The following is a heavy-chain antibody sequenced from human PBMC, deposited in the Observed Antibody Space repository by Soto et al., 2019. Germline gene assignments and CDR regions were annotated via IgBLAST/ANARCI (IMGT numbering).Heavy chain of an antibody. CDR2: ISPYNGNT. D-gene: IGHD3-10*01. J-gene: IGHJ6*02. CDR1: GYSFTNSG. Sequence: ASVKVSCKTSGYSFTNSGITWVRQAPGKGLEWMGWISPYNGNTNYAEKTQGRGTMTTDTSTRTAYMELSSLTSDDTAVYFCAKDRGSWDYYYGMDAWGQGTTVTVSS. V-gene: IGHV1-18*01. CDR3: AKDRGSWDYYYGMDA.